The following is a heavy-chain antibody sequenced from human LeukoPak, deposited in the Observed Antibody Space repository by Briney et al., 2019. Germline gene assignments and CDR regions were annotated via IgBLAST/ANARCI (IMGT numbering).Heavy chain of an antibody. CDR1: GDSISNYY. CDR3: ARAPYGDYDPDAFDI. V-gene: IGHV4-59*08. Sequence: ASETLSLTCTVSGDSISNYYWSWIRQPPGKGLEWIGYIYYNGTINYNPSLKSRVTISVDTSKNHFSLKLSSVTAADTAVYYCARAPYGDYDPDAFDIWGQGTMVTVSS. CDR2: IYYNGTI. J-gene: IGHJ3*02. D-gene: IGHD4-17*01.